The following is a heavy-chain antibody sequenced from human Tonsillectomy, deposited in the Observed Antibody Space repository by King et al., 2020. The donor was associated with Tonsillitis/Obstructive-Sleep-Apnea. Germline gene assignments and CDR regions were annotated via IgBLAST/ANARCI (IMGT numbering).Heavy chain of an antibody. CDR3: AGLNGELVSDFDY. D-gene: IGHD1-26*01. J-gene: IGHJ4*02. Sequence: VQLVESGGGLVKPGGSLRLSCAASGFTFSDYSMSWIRQAPGRGLEWGSYISSSTSYTNYADSVKGRFTISRDNAKNSLYVQMNSLRAEDTAVYYCAGLNGELVSDFDYWGQGTLVTVSS. CDR1: GFTFSDYS. V-gene: IGHV3-11*05. CDR2: ISSSTSYT.